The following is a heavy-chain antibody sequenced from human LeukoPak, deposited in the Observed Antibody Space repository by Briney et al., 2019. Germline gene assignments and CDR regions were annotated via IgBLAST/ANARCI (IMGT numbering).Heavy chain of an antibody. J-gene: IGHJ4*02. Sequence: GGSLRLSCAASGFTFSSYSMNWVRQAPGKGLEWVSYISSSSSTIYYADSVKGRFTISRDNAKNSLYLQMNSLRAEDTAVYYCARDPGGYARVYYFDYWGQGTLVTVSS. CDR3: ARDPGGYARVYYFDY. V-gene: IGHV3-48*01. CDR2: ISSSSSTI. CDR1: GFTFSSYS. D-gene: IGHD5-12*01.